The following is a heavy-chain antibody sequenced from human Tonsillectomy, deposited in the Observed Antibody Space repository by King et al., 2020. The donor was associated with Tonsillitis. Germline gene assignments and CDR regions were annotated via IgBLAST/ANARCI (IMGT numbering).Heavy chain of an antibody. CDR1: GASISNYY. CDR2: IHTSGNS. Sequence: VQLQDSGPGLVKPSETLSLICTVSGASISNYYWSWIRQSAGKGLQYIGRIHTSGNSNYNPSLNSRVTMSVNTPKNQFSLMLTSVTAADTAMYYCARTLLPAERCAFDIWGQGTMVSVSS. D-gene: IGHD3-22*01. V-gene: IGHV4-4*07. J-gene: IGHJ3*02. CDR3: ARTLLPAERCAFDI.